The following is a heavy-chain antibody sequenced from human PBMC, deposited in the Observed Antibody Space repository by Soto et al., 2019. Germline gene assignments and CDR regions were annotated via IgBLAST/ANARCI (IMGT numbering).Heavy chain of an antibody. CDR1: GFTFSSYA. D-gene: IGHD2-2*01. V-gene: IGHV3-23*01. CDR3: AKDPSVYCSSNSCYERDY. CDR2: ISGSGGST. J-gene: IGHJ4*02. Sequence: EVQLLESGGGLVQPGGSLRLSCAASGFTFSSYAMSWVRQAPGKGLEWVSAISGSGGSTYYADSVKGRFTISRDNSKNTLYLQMNSLRAEDTAVDYCAKDPSVYCSSNSCYERDYWGQGTLVTVSS.